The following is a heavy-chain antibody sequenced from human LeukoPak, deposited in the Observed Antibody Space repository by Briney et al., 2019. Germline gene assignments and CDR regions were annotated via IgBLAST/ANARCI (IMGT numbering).Heavy chain of an antibody. D-gene: IGHD6-13*01. J-gene: IGHJ4*02. CDR2: ILYDGNRK. Sequence: PGGSLRLSCAASGFTFSNAWMSWVRQAPGKGLEWVAFILYDGNRKKYAESVKGRFTISRDSSKNTLYLQMNSLRTEDTAVYYCAKDTGYSTKNWGQGTLVTVSS. V-gene: IGHV3-30*02. CDR3: AKDTGYSTKN. CDR1: GFTFSNAW.